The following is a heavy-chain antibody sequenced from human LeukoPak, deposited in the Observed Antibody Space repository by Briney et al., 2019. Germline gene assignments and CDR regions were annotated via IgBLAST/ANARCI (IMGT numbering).Heavy chain of an antibody. J-gene: IGHJ6*02. CDR3: AKDQGSQYQLLWDYYYGMDV. D-gene: IGHD2-2*01. V-gene: IGHV3-30*18. CDR2: ISYDGSNK. CDR1: GFTFSSYG. Sequence: GGSLRLSCAASGFTFSSYGMHWVRPAPGKGLEWVAVISYDGSNKYYADSVKGRFTISRDNSKNTLYLQMNSLRAEDTAVYYCAKDQGSQYQLLWDYYYGMDVWGQGTTVTVSS.